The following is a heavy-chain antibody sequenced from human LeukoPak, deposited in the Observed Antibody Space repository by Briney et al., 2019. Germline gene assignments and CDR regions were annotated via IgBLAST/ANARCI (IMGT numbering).Heavy chain of an antibody. D-gene: IGHD3-3*01. Sequence: SETLSLTCTVSGGSISSYYWSWIRQPPGKGLEWIGYIYYSGSTNYNPSLKSRVTISVDTSKNQFSLKLSSVTAADTAVYYCARQNDFWSGYSARTYFDYWGQGTLVTVSS. CDR1: GGSISSYY. CDR2: IYYSGST. CDR3: ARQNDFWSGYSARTYFDY. V-gene: IGHV4-59*08. J-gene: IGHJ4*02.